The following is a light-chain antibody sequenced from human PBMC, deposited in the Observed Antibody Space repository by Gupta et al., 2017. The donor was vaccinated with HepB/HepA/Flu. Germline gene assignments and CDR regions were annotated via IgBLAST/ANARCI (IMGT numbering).Light chain of an antibody. CDR2: DDK. V-gene: IGLV6-57*03. CDR3: PSYDLISTRV. CDR1: SGSISSNY. Sequence: NFILTHPHSVSESPRKTVTISCTRSSGSISSNYGQWYQQRPGSDQTTGIYDDKERPSAVPDRFSGSIAGSSTSASITIAGLEAEDEYDYYCPSYDLISTRVLGGGNKLTVL. J-gene: IGLJ3*02.